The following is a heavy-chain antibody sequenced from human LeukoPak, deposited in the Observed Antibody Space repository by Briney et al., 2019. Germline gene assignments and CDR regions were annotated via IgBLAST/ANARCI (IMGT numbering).Heavy chain of an antibody. CDR2: INHSGST. D-gene: IGHD3-22*01. J-gene: IGHJ6*03. V-gene: IGHV4-34*01. CDR3: ARTYDSPGYYSPDYYYMDV. Sequence: SETLSLTCAVYGGSFSGHYWTWIRQPPGKGLEWIGEINHSGSTNYNPSLKSRVTISVDTSKNQFSLKVSSVTAADTAVYYCARTYDSPGYYSPDYYYMDVWGKGTTVTISS. CDR1: GGSFSGHY.